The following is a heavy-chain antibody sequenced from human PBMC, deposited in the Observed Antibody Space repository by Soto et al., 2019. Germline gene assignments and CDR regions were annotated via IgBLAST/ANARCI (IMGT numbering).Heavy chain of an antibody. D-gene: IGHD2-2*02. CDR1: GGPFSSYA. Sequence: SVKVCFKASGGPFSSYAVSLVRQAPGQGLEWMGGIIPIFGTANYAQKFQGRVTITADESTSTAYMELSSLRSEDTAVYYCAREILGYCSSNSCYMGDYWGQGTLVTVSS. CDR2: IIPIFGTA. CDR3: AREILGYCSSNSCYMGDY. V-gene: IGHV1-69*13. J-gene: IGHJ4*02.